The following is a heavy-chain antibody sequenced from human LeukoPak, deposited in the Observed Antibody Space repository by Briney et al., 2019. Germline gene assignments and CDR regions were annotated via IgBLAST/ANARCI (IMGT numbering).Heavy chain of an antibody. CDR3: AVIAAAGTAY. CDR1: GGSISSYY. Sequence: SETLSLTCTVSGGSISSYYWSWIRQPPGKGLEWIGYIYYSGSTNYNPSLKSRVTTSVDTSKNQFSLKLSSVTAADTAVYYCAVIAAAGTAYWGQGTLVTVSS. D-gene: IGHD6-13*01. J-gene: IGHJ4*02. V-gene: IGHV4-59*08. CDR2: IYYSGST.